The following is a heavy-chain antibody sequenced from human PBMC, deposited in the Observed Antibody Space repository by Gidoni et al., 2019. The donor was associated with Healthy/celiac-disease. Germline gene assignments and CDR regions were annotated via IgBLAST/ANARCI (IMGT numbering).Heavy chain of an antibody. J-gene: IGHJ6*02. CDR3: ARGVYSSGYGMDV. CDR2: INSDGSST. V-gene: IGHV3-74*01. Sequence: EVQLVESGGGLVQPGGSLRLSCAASGFTFSSHWMHWVRQAPGKGLVWVSRINSDGSSTSYADAVKGRFTISRDNAKNTLYLQMNRLRAEDTAVYYCARGVYSSGYGMDVWGQGTTVTVSS. D-gene: IGHD6-19*01. CDR1: GFTFSSHW.